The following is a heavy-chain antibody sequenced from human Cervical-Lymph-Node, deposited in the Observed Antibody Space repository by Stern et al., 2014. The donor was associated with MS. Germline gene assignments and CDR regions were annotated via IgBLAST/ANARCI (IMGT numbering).Heavy chain of an antibody. V-gene: IGHV1-69*01. Sequence: QEQLVQSGAGGTKPGSSVKISCKVSGGPFNVYALNWLRQAPGQGPEWMGGIIPIFGTANYAQKFSGRITITADGYKRTSSMQLRSLRSDVTDVYYFARDGRHTDNYGLAVWGQGTTFTVAS. CDR1: GGPFNVYA. CDR2: IIPIFGTA. D-gene: IGHD3-9*01. J-gene: IGHJ6*02. CDR3: ARDGRHTDNYGLAV.